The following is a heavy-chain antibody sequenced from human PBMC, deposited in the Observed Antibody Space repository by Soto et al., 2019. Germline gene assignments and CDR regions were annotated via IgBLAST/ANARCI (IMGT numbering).Heavy chain of an antibody. J-gene: IGHJ5*01. Sequence: EVQLAESRGGMVQPGGSLRLSCVASGFTFSSYDMHWVRQAPGKGLEYVSSISSNGGTTYYGNSVKGRFTISRDNSKNTLYLQMGSLRAEDMAVYYCVRRVSGNYDSWGQGTLVTVSS. D-gene: IGHD1-7*01. CDR3: VRRVSGNYDS. V-gene: IGHV3-64*01. CDR1: GFTFSSYD. CDR2: ISSNGGTT.